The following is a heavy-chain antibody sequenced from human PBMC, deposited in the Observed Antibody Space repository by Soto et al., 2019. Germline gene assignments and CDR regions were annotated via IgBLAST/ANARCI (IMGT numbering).Heavy chain of an antibody. CDR2: LSGGGGTT. Sequence: QPGGSLRLSCAASGFTFSSFAMSWVRQAPGKGLEWVSTLSGGGGTTNYADSAKGLFTISRDNSKNTVYLQMNSLRAEDTAIYYCAPYSSPTRCQIRYGMDVWGQGTTVTVSS. CDR3: APYSSPTRCQIRYGMDV. J-gene: IGHJ6*02. V-gene: IGHV3-23*01. D-gene: IGHD2-2*01. CDR1: GFTFSSFA.